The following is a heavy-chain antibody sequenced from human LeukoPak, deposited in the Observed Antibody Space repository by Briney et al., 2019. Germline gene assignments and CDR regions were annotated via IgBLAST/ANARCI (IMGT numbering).Heavy chain of an antibody. CDR1: GYTFISYP. CDR3: ARGDCSGGSCYLPEYLQH. J-gene: IGHJ1*01. CDR2: ITAYNGYT. V-gene: IGHV1-18*01. D-gene: IGHD2-15*01. Sequence: ASVKVSCKASGYTFISYPITWVRQAPGQGLEWMGWITAYNGYTDYAQMLQGRVTMTTDTSTSTAYMELRSLKSDDTAVYNCARGDCSGGSCYLPEYLQHWGQGTLVTVSS.